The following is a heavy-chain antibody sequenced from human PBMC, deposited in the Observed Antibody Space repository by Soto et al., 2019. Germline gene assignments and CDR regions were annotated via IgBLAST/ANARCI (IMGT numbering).Heavy chain of an antibody. Sequence: VQLVESGGGVVRPGGSLRLACTASGFTFDDYGMSWVRQAPGKGLEWVFAINWNGNSIGYADSVKGRFTISRDNAKNSLYLQMNSLRVEDTALYYCARDRGQRLVKDVFDLWGQGTMVTVSS. CDR3: ARDRGQRLVKDVFDL. J-gene: IGHJ3*01. D-gene: IGHD6-13*01. V-gene: IGHV3-20*04. CDR2: INWNGNSI. CDR1: GFTFDDYG.